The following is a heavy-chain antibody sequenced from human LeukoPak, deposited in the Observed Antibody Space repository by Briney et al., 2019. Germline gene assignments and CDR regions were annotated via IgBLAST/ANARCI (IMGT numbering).Heavy chain of an antibody. V-gene: IGHV3-23*01. CDR3: VRGDDAFDI. CDR1: GFTFSSYA. J-gene: IGHJ3*02. CDR2: ISGSGGST. Sequence: GGSLRLSCGASGFTFSSYAMSWVRQAPGKGLEWVTAISGSGGSTYCADSVKGRFTISRDNSKNTLYLQMNSLRAEDTAVYYCVRGDDAFDIWGQGTMVTVSS.